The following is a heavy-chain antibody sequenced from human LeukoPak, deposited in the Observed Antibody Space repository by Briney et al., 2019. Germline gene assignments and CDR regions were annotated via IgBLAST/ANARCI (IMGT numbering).Heavy chain of an antibody. CDR1: GFTFSTYW. J-gene: IGHJ4*02. CDR2: ISSDGSTT. D-gene: IGHD2-2*01. V-gene: IGHV3-74*01. CDR3: ARVKYCSSASCYSYFDY. Sequence: GGSLRLSCAASGFTFSTYWMHWVRQAPGKGLVWVSRISSDGSTTTYADSVKGRFTISRDNAKNTLYLQMNSLRAEDTAVYYCARVKYCSSASCYSYFDYRGQGTLVTVSS.